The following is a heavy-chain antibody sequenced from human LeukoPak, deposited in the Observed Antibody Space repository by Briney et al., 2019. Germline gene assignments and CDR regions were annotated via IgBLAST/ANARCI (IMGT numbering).Heavy chain of an antibody. CDR1: GGSFSGYY. Sequence: SETLSLTCAVYGGSFSGYYWSWIRQPPGKGLEWIGEINHSGSTNYNPSLKSRVTISVDTSKNQFSLKLSSVTAADTAVCYCARSSLRYFDWLLHFDYWGQGTLVTVSS. D-gene: IGHD3-9*01. J-gene: IGHJ4*02. CDR3: ARSSLRYFDWLLHFDY. V-gene: IGHV4-34*01. CDR2: INHSGST.